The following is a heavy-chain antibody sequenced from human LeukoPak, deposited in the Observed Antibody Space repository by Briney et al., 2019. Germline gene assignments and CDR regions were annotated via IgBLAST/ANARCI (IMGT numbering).Heavy chain of an antibody. J-gene: IGHJ6*02. CDR2: ISSTSSYI. Sequence: PGGSLRLSCAASGFTFSSYNMNWVRQAPGKGLEWVSSISSTSSYIYYADSVKGRFTISRDNAKNSLYLQMNSLRTEDPAVCYCVRCQNYSGSEAVDYYYHGMDVWGQGTTVTVSS. V-gene: IGHV3-21*01. D-gene: IGHD3-10*01. CDR3: VRCQNYSGSEAVDYYYHGMDV. CDR1: GFTFSSYN.